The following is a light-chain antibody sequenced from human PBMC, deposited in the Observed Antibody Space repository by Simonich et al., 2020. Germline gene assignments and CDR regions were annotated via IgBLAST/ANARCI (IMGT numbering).Light chain of an antibody. V-gene: IGKV4-1*01. CDR2: WAS. J-gene: IGKJ2*01. CDR1: QSVLYSSNNKYY. Sequence: DIVMTQSPDSLAVSLGERATINCKSSQSVLYSSNNKYYLAWYQQKPGQPPKLLIYWASTRESGVPDRFSGSGSGTDFTLTISSLQPEDFATYYCQQSYSTPYTFGQGTKLEIK. CDR3: QQSYSTPYT.